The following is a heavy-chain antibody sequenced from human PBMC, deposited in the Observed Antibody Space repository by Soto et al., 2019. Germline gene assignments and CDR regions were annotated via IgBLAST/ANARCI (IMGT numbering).Heavy chain of an antibody. J-gene: IGHJ5*02. V-gene: IGHV3-7*03. CDR2: IKQDGREK. D-gene: IGHD3-16*01. CDR1: GFSFSSYW. CDR3: AGDGVRNGAYNGWLDP. Sequence: DVQLVESGGDLVQPGGSLRLSCAASGFSFSSYWMIWVRQAPGKGLEWVANIKQDGREKYYVASVKGRFTISRDNGKNLLFLQMDSLTPDDTAVYYCAGDGVRNGAYNGWLDPWGQGTLVTVSS.